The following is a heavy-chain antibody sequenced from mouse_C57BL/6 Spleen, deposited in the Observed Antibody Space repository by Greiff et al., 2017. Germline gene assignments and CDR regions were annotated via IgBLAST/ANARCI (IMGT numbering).Heavy chain of an antibody. J-gene: IGHJ4*01. D-gene: IGHD4-1*01. Sequence: EVQLVESGGGLVQPKGSLKLSCAASGFSFNTYAMNWVRQAPGKGLEWVARIRSKSNNYATYYADSVKDRFTISRDDSESMLYLQMNNLKTEDTAMYYCVRDWYYAMDYWGQGTSVTVSS. CDR1: GFSFNTYA. V-gene: IGHV10-1*01. CDR2: IRSKSNNYAT. CDR3: VRDWYYAMDY.